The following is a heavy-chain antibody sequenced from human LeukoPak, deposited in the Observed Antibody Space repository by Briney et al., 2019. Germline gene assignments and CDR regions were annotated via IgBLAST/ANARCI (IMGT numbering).Heavy chain of an antibody. D-gene: IGHD3-10*01. V-gene: IGHV3-20*04. CDR3: ARLRGSGSYYNGGVDY. CDR2: INWNGCST. CDR1: GFTFDDYG. J-gene: IGHJ4*02. Sequence: PGGSLRLSCAASGFTFDDYGMSWVRQAPGKGLEWVSGINWNGCSTGYADSVKGRFTISRDNAKNSLYLQMNSLRAEDTALYYCARLRGSGSYYNGGVDYWGQGTLVTVSS.